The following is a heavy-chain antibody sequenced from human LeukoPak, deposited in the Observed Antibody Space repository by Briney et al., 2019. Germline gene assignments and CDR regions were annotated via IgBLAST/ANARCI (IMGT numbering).Heavy chain of an antibody. V-gene: IGHV5-51*01. Sequence: GESLKISCKGSGYSFTNYWIGWVRQMPGKGLEWMGIVYPGDSDTRYSPSFQGQVTIPADKSITTAYLQWSSLKASDTAMYYCARPSDVGSYSDFNYWGQGTLVTVSS. J-gene: IGHJ4*02. CDR3: ARPSDVGSYSDFNY. CDR2: VYPGDSDT. D-gene: IGHD3-10*01. CDR1: GYSFTNYW.